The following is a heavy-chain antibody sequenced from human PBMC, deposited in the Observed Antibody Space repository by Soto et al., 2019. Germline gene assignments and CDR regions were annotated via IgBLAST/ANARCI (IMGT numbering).Heavy chain of an antibody. CDR1: GFTFSGYA. J-gene: IGHJ4*02. V-gene: IGHV3-30-3*01. D-gene: IGHD3-22*01. Sequence: PGGSLRLSCAASGFTFSGYAMHWVRQAPGKGLEWVAVISYDGSNKYYADSVKGRFTISRDNSKNTLYLQMNSLRAEETAVYYWEQPPYYDTDPGDYWGQLNLVPVSS. CDR3: EQPPYYDTDPGDY. CDR2: ISYDGSNK.